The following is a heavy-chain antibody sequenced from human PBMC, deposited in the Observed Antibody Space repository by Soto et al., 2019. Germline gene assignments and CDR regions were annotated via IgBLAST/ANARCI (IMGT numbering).Heavy chain of an antibody. CDR3: GRLWFGESPPASWTHP. D-gene: IGHD3-10*01. V-gene: IGHV4-59*08. CDR2: IYYSGST. CDR1: RGSISSDY. J-gene: IGHJ5*02. Sequence: SETLSLTCTVSRGSISSDYWCWIRQPPGKGLEWIGYIYYSGSTNYNPSLKSRVTISVDTYKNQFSLKLSSVTAADTAVYYCGRLWFGESPPASWTHPCGKGILVSL.